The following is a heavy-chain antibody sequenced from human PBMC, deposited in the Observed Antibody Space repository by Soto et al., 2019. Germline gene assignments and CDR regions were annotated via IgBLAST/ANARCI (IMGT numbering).Heavy chain of an antibody. CDR1: GYSFTSYW. CDR3: ATQQLVRAGYYYGMDV. D-gene: IGHD6-13*01. Sequence: PGESLKISCKGSGYSFTSYWISWVRQMPGKGLEWMGRIDPSDSYTNYSPSFQGHVTISADKSISTAYLQWSSLKASDTAMYYCATQQLVRAGYYYGMDVWGQGTTVTVSS. CDR2: IDPSDSYT. J-gene: IGHJ6*02. V-gene: IGHV5-10-1*01.